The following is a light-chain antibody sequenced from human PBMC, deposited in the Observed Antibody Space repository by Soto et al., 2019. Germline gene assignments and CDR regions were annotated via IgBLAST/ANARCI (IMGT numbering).Light chain of an antibody. CDR2: EVT. Sequence: ALAQPVSVSGSPGQSITISCTGSSSDVGAYYLVSWYQHRPGKAPKLILYEVTTRPSGISSRFSGSKSGNTASLTISGLQADDEAYYYCSSYTSTNTPYVFGTGTKVTVL. CDR3: SSYTSTNTPYV. V-gene: IGLV2-14*01. J-gene: IGLJ1*01. CDR1: SSDVGAYYL.